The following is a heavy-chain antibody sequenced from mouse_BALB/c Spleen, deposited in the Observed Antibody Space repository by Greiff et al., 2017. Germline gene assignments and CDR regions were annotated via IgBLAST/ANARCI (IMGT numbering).Heavy chain of an antibody. Sequence: EVQLQQSGAELVKPGASVKLSCTASGFNIKDTYMHWVKQRPEQGLEWIGRIDPANGNTKYDPKFQGKATITADTSSNTAYLQLSSLTSEDTAVYYCARGDGNYGWFAYWGQGTLVTVSA. CDR2: IDPANGNT. V-gene: IGHV14-3*02. J-gene: IGHJ3*01. CDR1: GFNIKDTY. CDR3: ARGDGNYGWFAY. D-gene: IGHD2-1*01.